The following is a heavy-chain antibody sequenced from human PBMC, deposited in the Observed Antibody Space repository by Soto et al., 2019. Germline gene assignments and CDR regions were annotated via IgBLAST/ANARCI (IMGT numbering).Heavy chain of an antibody. D-gene: IGHD1-26*01. CDR1: GFTVSSNY. CDR2: IYSGGST. CDR3: ARDRGYSGSYSVDY. Sequence: TGGSLRLSCAASGFTVSSNYMSWVRQAPGKRLEWVSVIYSGGSTYYADSVKGRFTISRDNSKNTLYLQMNSLRAEDTAVYYCARDRGYSGSYSVDYWGQGTLVTVSS. J-gene: IGHJ4*02. V-gene: IGHV3-53*01.